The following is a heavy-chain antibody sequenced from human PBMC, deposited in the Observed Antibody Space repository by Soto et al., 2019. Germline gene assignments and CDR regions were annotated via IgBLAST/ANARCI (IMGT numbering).Heavy chain of an antibody. CDR3: ARDLGSRQLVLLPDY. CDR2: ISYDGSNK. D-gene: IGHD6-13*01. V-gene: IGHV3-30-3*01. CDR1: GFTFSSYA. J-gene: IGHJ4*02. Sequence: GGSLRLSCAASGFTFSSYAMHWVRQAPGKGLEWVAVISYDGSNKYYADSVKGRFTISRDNSKNTLYLQMNSLRAEDTAVYYCARDLGSRQLVLLPDYRGQGTLVTVSS.